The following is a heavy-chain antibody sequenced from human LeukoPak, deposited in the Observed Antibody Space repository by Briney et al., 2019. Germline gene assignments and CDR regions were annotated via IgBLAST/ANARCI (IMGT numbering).Heavy chain of an antibody. CDR3: ATTGYSSSWYAS. Sequence: SETLSLPCTVSGGSISSYDWSWIRQPAGKGLEWIGRIYTSGSTNYNPSLKSPVTLSVDTSQNQFSLKLGSVTAADTAVYYCATTGYSSSWYASWGQGTLVTVSS. CDR1: GGSISSYD. D-gene: IGHD6-13*01. J-gene: IGHJ4*02. CDR2: IYTSGST. V-gene: IGHV4-4*07.